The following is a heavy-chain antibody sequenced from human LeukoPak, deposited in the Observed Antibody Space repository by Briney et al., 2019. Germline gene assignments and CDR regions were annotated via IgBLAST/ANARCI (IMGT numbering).Heavy chain of an antibody. V-gene: IGHV3-15*01. J-gene: IGHJ3*02. CDR1: GFTFSNAW. CDR2: IKSKTDGGTT. D-gene: IGHD1-26*01. Sequence: GGSLRLSCAASGFTFSNAWMSWVRQAPGKGLEWVGRIKSKTDGGTTDYAAPVKGRFTISRDDSKSIAYLQMNSLKTEDTAVYYCTRDPTREGDAFDIWGQGTMVTVSS. CDR3: TRDPTREGDAFDI.